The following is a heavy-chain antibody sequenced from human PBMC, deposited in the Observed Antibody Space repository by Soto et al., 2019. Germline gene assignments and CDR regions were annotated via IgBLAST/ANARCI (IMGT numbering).Heavy chain of an antibody. J-gene: IGHJ6*02. CDR2: FDPEDGET. CDR1: GYTLTELS. Sequence: QVQLVQSGAEVKKPGASVKVSCKVSGYTLTELSMHWVRQAPGKGLEWMGGFDPEDGETIYAQKFQGRVTMTEDTSTDTAYMELSSLRSEDTAVYYCATEDWRVGATPVYYYYGMDVWGQGTTVTVSS. V-gene: IGHV1-24*01. D-gene: IGHD1-26*01. CDR3: ATEDWRVGATPVYYYYGMDV.